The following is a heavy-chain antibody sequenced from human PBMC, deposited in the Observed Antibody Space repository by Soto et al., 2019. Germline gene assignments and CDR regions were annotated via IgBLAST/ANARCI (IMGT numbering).Heavy chain of an antibody. CDR1: GYTFTSFA. V-gene: IGHV1-3*01. Sequence: QVHLAQSGAEVKKPGASVKVSCKASGYTFTSFAIHWVRQAPGQGLEWMGWINAGNGNIKHSQKFQHRVTITRDTSASADNMEMSSLRVEDTAVYYCARDGAVVGDSNFDYWGQGTLVTVSS. J-gene: IGHJ4*02. CDR2: INAGNGNI. CDR3: ARDGAVVGDSNFDY. D-gene: IGHD6-19*01.